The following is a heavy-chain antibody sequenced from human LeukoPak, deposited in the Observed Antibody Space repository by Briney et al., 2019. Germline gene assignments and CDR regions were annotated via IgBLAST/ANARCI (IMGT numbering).Heavy chain of an antibody. CDR1: GFSFSSFG. V-gene: IGHV3-30*18. Sequence: GRSLRLSCAASGFSFSSFGMHWVRQAPGKGLEWVAVISYDGSSKYYADSVKGRFTISRDNSKNTLYLQMNSLRAEATALYYCAKGWAGWFGELFSHFDYWGQGTLVTVSS. CDR2: ISYDGSSK. J-gene: IGHJ4*02. CDR3: AKGWAGWFGELFSHFDY. D-gene: IGHD3-10*01.